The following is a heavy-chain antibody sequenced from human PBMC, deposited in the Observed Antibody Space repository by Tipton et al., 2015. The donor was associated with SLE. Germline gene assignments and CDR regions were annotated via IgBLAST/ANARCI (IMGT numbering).Heavy chain of an antibody. V-gene: IGHV4-38-2*02. CDR3: ARGGDY. J-gene: IGHJ4*02. CDR1: GYSISSGYY. Sequence: LRLSCTVSGYSISSGYYWGWIRQPPGKGLEWIGSIYHSGSTYYNPSLKSRITISVDTSKNQFSLKLGSVTAADTAVYYCARGGDYWGQGTLVTVSS. CDR2: IYHSGST. D-gene: IGHD3-16*01.